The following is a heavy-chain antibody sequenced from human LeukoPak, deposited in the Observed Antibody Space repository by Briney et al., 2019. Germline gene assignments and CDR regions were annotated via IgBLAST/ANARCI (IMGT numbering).Heavy chain of an antibody. V-gene: IGHV1-2*06. D-gene: IGHD3-9*01. J-gene: IGHJ5*02. CDR1: GYTFTGYY. CDR2: INPNSGGT. CDR3: ARAPYDILTGYSYNWFDP. Sequence: ASVKDSCKASGYTFTGYYTHWVRQAPGQGLEWMGRINPNSGGTNYAQKFQGRATITSDTSASTAYMELSSLRSEDTAVYYCARAPYDILTGYSYNWFDPWGQGTLVTVSS.